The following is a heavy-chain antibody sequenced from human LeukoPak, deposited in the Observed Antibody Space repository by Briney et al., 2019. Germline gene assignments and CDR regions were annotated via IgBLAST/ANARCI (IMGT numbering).Heavy chain of an antibody. CDR1: GFTFSSYW. CDR3: AKEKRWIFGVVSDY. Sequence: GGSLRLSCAASGFTFSSYWMSWVRQAPGKGLEWVANIKQDGSQKYYVDSVKGRFSISRDNTKNSLYLQMNSLRAEDTAVYYCAKEKRWIFGVVSDYWGQGTLVTVSS. J-gene: IGHJ4*02. V-gene: IGHV3-7*03. D-gene: IGHD3-3*01. CDR2: IKQDGSQK.